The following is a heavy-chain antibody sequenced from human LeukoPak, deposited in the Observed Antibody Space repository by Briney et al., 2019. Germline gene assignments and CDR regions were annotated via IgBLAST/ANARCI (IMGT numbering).Heavy chain of an antibody. J-gene: IGHJ6*02. D-gene: IGHD4-17*01. CDR2: ISSSGSTI. CDR3: ARGPHYEYHYYYGMDV. V-gene: IGHV3-48*03. Sequence: GGSLRLSCAASGFTFSSYEMNWVRQAPGKGLEWVSYISSSGSTIYYADSVKGRFTISRDNAKNSLYLQMNSLRAEDTAVYYCARGPHYEYHYYYGMDVWGQGTTVTVSS. CDR1: GFTFSSYE.